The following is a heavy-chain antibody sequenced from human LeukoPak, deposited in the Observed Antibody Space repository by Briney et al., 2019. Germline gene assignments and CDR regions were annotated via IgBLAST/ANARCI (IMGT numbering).Heavy chain of an antibody. V-gene: IGHV3-21*03. Sequence: GGSLRLSCTASGFTFSSYSMNWVRQAPGKGLEWVSSISTSSSYIYYADSVKGRFTISRDNSKNTLYLQMNTLRADDTAVYYCAKDHGSSDWYYFDYWGQGTLVTVSS. D-gene: IGHD6-13*01. CDR1: GFTFSSYS. CDR2: ISTSSSYI. J-gene: IGHJ4*02. CDR3: AKDHGSSDWYYFDY.